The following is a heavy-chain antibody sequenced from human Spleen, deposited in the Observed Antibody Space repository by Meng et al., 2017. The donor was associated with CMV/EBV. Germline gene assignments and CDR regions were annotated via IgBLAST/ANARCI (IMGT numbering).Heavy chain of an antibody. D-gene: IGHD6-13*01. J-gene: IGHJ5*02. Sequence: LLAFGHAVNKPGSACKVSGKASGGAFSSNAISRVRQAPGQGLEWMGWINPNCGGTNYAQKFQGRVTMTRGTSISTAYMELSRLRSDDAAVYYCARYVSSWSQRWFDPWGQGTLVTVSS. V-gene: IGHV1-2*02. CDR2: INPNCGGT. CDR1: GGAFSSNA. CDR3: ARYVSSWSQRWFDP.